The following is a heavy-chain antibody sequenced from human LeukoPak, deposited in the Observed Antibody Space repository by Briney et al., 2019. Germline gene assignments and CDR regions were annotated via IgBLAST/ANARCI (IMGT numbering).Heavy chain of an antibody. V-gene: IGHV4-31*03. CDR2: IYYSGST. D-gene: IGHD5-12*01. CDR3: ARDRGPYSGYDSYYFDY. CDR1: GGSISSSSYY. Sequence: SETLSLTCTVSGGSISSSSYYWSWIRQPPGKGLEWIGYIYYSGSTYYNPSLKSRVTISVDTSKNQFSLKLSSVTAADTAVYYCARDRGPYSGYDSYYFDYWGQGTLVTVSS. J-gene: IGHJ4*02.